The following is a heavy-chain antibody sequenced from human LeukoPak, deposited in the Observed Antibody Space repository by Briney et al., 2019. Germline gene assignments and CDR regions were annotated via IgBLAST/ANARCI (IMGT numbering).Heavy chain of an antibody. CDR1: GFIFSTYG. CDR3: AKDSGSSWYGGWIDP. CDR2: IRFDGSYK. J-gene: IGHJ5*02. V-gene: IGHV3-30*02. D-gene: IGHD6-13*01. Sequence: PGGSLRLSCAASGFIFSTYGIHWVRQGPGKGLEWVASIRFDGSYKYYADSVKGRFTISRDNSKNTVYLQINSLTPEDTAVYYCAKDSGSSWYGGWIDPWGQGTLVTVSS.